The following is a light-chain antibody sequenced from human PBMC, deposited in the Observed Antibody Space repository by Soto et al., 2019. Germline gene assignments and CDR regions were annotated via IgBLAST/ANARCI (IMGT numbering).Light chain of an antibody. Sequence: QSALTQPASVSGSPGQSITMSCTGTSSDVGAYNYVSWYQQLPDKAPKLIIYDVTYRPSGVSNRFSGSKSGNTASLTISGLQAEDEADYFCSSYTTSSTLVFGGGTKLTVL. V-gene: IGLV2-14*03. CDR1: SSDVGAYNY. CDR3: SSYTTSSTLV. J-gene: IGLJ3*02. CDR2: DVT.